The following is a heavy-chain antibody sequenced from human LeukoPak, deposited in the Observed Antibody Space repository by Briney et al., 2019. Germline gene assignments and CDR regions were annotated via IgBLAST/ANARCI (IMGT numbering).Heavy chain of an antibody. CDR2: ISAYNGNT. V-gene: IGHV1-18*01. CDR3: ARQIDDYVWGGFDY. D-gene: IGHD3-16*01. Sequence: ASVKVSCKASGYTFTSYGISWVRQAPGQGLEWMGWISAYNGNTNYAQKLQGRVTMTTDTSTSTPYMELRSLRSDDTAVYYCARQIDDYVWGGFDYWGQGTLVTVSS. CDR1: GYTFTSYG. J-gene: IGHJ4*02.